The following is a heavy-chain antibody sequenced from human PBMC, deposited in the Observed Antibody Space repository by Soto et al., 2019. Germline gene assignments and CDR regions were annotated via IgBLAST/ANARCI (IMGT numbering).Heavy chain of an antibody. CDR2: ISSDGSNK. J-gene: IGHJ4*02. CDR1: GFTFSSYG. D-gene: IGHD3-3*01. CDR3: ANTYPEHDYYFDY. V-gene: IGHV3-30*18. Sequence: QVQLVESGGGVVQPGRSLRLSCAASGFTFSSYGMHWVRQAPGKGLEWVAVISSDGSNKYYADSVNGRFTISRDNSKNTLYLQMNSLRAEDTAVYYCANTYPEHDYYFDYWGQGTLVTVSS.